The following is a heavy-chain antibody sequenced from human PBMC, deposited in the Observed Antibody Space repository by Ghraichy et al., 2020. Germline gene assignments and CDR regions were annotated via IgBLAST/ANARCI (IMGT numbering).Heavy chain of an antibody. CDR3: ARETYYYDSSGARKGNFDY. CDR1: GGSFSGYY. J-gene: IGHJ4*02. CDR2: INHSGST. D-gene: IGHD3-22*01. Sequence: SETLSLTCAVYGGSFSGYYWSWIRQPPGKGLEWIGEINHSGSTNYNPSLKSRVTISVDTSKNQFSLKLSSVTAADTAVYYCARETYYYDSSGARKGNFDYWGQGTLVTVSS. V-gene: IGHV4-34*01.